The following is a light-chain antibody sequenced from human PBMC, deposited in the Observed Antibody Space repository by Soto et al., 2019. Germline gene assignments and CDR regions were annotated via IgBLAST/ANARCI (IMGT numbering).Light chain of an antibody. CDR2: EVT. J-gene: IGLJ1*01. V-gene: IGLV2-14*01. CDR3: SSYTNINTRACV. CDR1: SGDIGSYNR. Sequence: QSALTQPASVSVSPGQSITISCTGTSGDIGSYNRVSWYQQQPRKAPKLIIYEVTDRPSGVSNRCSGCKSGNTAALTISGRQAEDEAEYYCSSYTNINTRACVFGTGTKVTVL.